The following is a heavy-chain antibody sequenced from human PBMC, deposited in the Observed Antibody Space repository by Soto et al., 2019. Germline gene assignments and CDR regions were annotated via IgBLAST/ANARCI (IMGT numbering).Heavy chain of an antibody. J-gene: IGHJ4*02. D-gene: IGHD1-26*01. V-gene: IGHV4-34*01. CDR3: ARGRVGATKVFDY. CDR1: GGSFSGYY. Sequence: QVQLQQWGAGLLKPSETLSLTCAVYGGSFSGYYWSWIRQPPGKGLEWIGEINHSGSTNYNPSLKSRVTIAVDTSKNQCSLKLSSVTAADTAVYYCARGRVGATKVFDYWGQGTLVTVSS. CDR2: INHSGST.